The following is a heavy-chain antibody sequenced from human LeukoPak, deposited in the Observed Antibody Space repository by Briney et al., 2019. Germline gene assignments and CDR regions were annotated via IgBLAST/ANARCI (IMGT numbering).Heavy chain of an antibody. J-gene: IGHJ4*02. CDR1: GFTFSSYA. CDR3: VRGDYSDSSGPGY. CDR2: ISGSGGSI. D-gene: IGHD3-22*01. Sequence: GGSLRLSCAASGFTFSSYAMSWVRQTPGKGLHWVSFISGSGGSIYYADSVKGRFTIFRDNSRNTLYLQMNSLRAEDTAVYYCVRGDYSDSSGPGYWGQGTLVTVSS. V-gene: IGHV3-23*01.